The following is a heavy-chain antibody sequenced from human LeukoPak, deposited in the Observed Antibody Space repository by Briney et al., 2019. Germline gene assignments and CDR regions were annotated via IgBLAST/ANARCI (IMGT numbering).Heavy chain of an antibody. V-gene: IGHV3-21*01. CDR2: ISSSSSYI. J-gene: IGHJ3*01. Sequence: GGSLRLSCAASGFTFSSYSMNWVRQAPGKGLEWVSSISSSSSYIYYADSVKGRFTISRDNAKNSLYSQLNSLRAEDTAVYYCARQAVARPLDLWGQGTMVAVSS. CDR1: GFTFSSYS. D-gene: IGHD6-6*01. CDR3: ARQAVARPLDL.